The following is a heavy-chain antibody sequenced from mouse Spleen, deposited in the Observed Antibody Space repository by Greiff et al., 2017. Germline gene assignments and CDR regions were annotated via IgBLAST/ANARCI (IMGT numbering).Heavy chain of an antibody. V-gene: IGHV1-39*01. J-gene: IGHJ4*01. Sequence: VQLQQSGPELVKPGASVKISCKASGYSFTDYNMNWVKQSNGKSLEWIGVIYPNYGTTSYNQKFKGKATLTGDQSSSTAYMQLNSLTSDDSAVYYCARGGYGNSYAMDYWGQGTSVTVSS. D-gene: IGHD2-1*01. CDR1: GYSFTDYN. CDR2: IYPNYGTT. CDR3: ARGGYGNSYAMDY.